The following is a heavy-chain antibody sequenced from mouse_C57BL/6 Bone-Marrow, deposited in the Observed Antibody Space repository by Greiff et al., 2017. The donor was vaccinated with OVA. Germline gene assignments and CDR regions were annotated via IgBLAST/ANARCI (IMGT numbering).Heavy chain of an antibody. Sequence: EVQLQQSGPELVKPGASVKISCKASGYTFTDYYMNWVKQSHGKSLEWIGDINPNNGGTSYNQKFKGKATLTVDKSSSTAYMELRSLTSEDSAVYYCARLGDYGFPWFAYWGQGTLVTVSA. CDR3: ARLGDYGFPWFAY. CDR1: GYTFTDYY. CDR2: INPNNGGT. J-gene: IGHJ3*01. D-gene: IGHD2-4*01. V-gene: IGHV1-26*01.